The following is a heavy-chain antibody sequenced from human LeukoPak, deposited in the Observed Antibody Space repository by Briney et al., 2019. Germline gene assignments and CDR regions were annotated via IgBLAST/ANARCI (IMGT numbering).Heavy chain of an antibody. V-gene: IGHV3-30-3*01. D-gene: IGHD2-15*01. J-gene: IGHJ4*02. CDR1: RFTFSSYA. CDR2: ISYDGSNK. CDR3: ARDHSSGGSYATGFFDY. Sequence: GRSLRLSCAASRFTFSSYAMHWVRQAPGKGLEWVAVISYDGSNKYYADSVKGRFTISRDNSKNTLYLQMNSLRAEDTAVYYCARDHSSGGSYATGFFDYWGQGTLVTVSS.